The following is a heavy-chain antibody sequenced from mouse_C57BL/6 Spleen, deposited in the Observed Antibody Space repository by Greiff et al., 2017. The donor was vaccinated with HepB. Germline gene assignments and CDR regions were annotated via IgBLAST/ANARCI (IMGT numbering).Heavy chain of an antibody. V-gene: IGHV1-82*01. CDR2: IYPGDGDT. CDR1: GYAFSSSW. CDR3: AIPYYGSSSRLFDY. J-gene: IGHJ2*01. Sequence: QVQLKQSGPELVKPGASVKISCKASGYAFSSSWMNWVKQRPGKGLEWIGRIYPGDGDTNYNGKFKGKATLTADKSSSTAYMQLSSLTSEDSAVYFCAIPYYGSSSRLFDYWGQGTTLTVSS. D-gene: IGHD1-1*01.